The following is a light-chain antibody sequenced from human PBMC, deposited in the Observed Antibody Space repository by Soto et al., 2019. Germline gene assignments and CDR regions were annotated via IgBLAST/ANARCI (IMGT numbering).Light chain of an antibody. CDR2: DVS. CDR1: SSDVGSYNY. J-gene: IGLJ1*01. Sequence: QPVPNQPAFVTGSPAQSTTISCTGTSSDVGSYNYVSWYQHHPGKVPQLMIYDVSNRPSGVSNRFSGSKSGNTASLTISGLQAEDEADYYCSSYTSSNTYVFGTGTKVTVL. CDR3: SSYTSSNTYV. V-gene: IGLV2-14*03.